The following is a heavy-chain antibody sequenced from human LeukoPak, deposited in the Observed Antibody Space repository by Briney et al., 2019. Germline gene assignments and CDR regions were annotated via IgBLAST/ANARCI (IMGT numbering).Heavy chain of an antibody. Sequence: PSETLSLTCAVYGGSFSGHYWTWIRQPPGKGLEWIGEIDHTGRSTYNPSLTSRVTISKDSSKNQFSLSLGSVIAADTAVYFCARGENSGSHCSYFDSWAQGTPVTVSS. CDR3: ARGENSGSHCSYFDS. V-gene: IGHV4-34*01. CDR2: IDHTGRS. D-gene: IGHD3-10*01. J-gene: IGHJ5*01. CDR1: GGSFSGHY.